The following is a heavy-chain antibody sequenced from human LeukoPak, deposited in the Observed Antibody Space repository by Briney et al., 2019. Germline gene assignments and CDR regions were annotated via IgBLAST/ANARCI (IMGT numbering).Heavy chain of an antibody. J-gene: IGHJ6*02. CDR1: GGSISSYY. D-gene: IGHD2-21*01. V-gene: IGHV4-59*01. CDR3: ARDALIANYYYGMDV. Sequence: SETLSLTCTVSGGSISSYYWSWIRQPPGKGLEWIAYISDIGSINYNPSLKSRVTISLDTSKNQFSLKLSSVTAADTAVYYCARDALIANYYYGMDVWGQGTTVTVSS. CDR2: ISDIGSI.